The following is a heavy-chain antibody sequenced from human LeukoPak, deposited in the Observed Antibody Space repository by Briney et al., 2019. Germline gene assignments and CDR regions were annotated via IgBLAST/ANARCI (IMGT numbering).Heavy chain of an antibody. CDR3: ARVTGYMTEDYFDY. D-gene: IGHD6-13*01. Sequence: KPSGTLSLTCAVSGGSISSSNWWTWVRQPPGKGLEWIGEIYHSGSTNYNPSLKSRVTISVDTSKNQFSLRLSSVTAADTAVYYCARVTGYMTEDYFDYWGQGTLITVSS. CDR2: IYHSGST. V-gene: IGHV4-4*02. J-gene: IGHJ4*02. CDR1: GGSISSSNW.